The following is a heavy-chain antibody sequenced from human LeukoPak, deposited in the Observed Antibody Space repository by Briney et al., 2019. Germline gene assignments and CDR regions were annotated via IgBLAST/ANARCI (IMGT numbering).Heavy chain of an antibody. J-gene: IGHJ4*02. CDR2: ISAYNGNT. Sequence: ASVKVSCKASGYTFTSYGISWVRQAPGQGLEWMGTISAYNGNTNYAQKLRGRVTMTTDTSTSTAYMELRSLRSDDTAVYYCARGRYYYASSGYFDYWGQGTLVTVSS. CDR1: GYTFTSYG. V-gene: IGHV1-18*01. CDR3: ARGRYYYASSGYFDY. D-gene: IGHD3-22*01.